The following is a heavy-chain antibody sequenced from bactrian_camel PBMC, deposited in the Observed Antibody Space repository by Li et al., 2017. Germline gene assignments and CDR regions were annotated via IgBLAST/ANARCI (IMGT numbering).Heavy chain of an antibody. V-gene: IGHV3S55*01. Sequence: HVQLVESGGGSAQAGGSLRLSCAASGLTASRYCMAWFRQAPGKEREAVANINGFGAVWHVESVKGRFTIAKDNAKNTLYLQMNSLAPEGTAMYYCAASGPWRWGSDDGVTCDQWNRYNSWGQGTQVTVS. D-gene: IGHD1*01. CDR2: INGFGAV. CDR1: GLTASRYC. J-gene: IGHJ4*01. CDR3: AASGPWRWGSDDGVTCDQWNRYNS.